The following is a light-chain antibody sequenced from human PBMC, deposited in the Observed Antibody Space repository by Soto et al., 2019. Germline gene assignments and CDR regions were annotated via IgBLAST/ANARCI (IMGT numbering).Light chain of an antibody. CDR2: GAS. V-gene: IGKV3-20*01. CDR1: QSISSTF. CDR3: QQYYSSWT. Sequence: EIVLTQSPGTLSLSPGERVTLSCRASQSISSTFLAWYQHKPGQAPRVIIYGASRRATGIPERFSGSGSGTDFTLTISRLEPEDVALYYCQQYYSSWTFGQGTKVE. J-gene: IGKJ1*01.